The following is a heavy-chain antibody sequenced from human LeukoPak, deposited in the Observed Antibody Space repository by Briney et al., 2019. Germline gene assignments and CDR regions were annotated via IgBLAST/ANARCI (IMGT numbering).Heavy chain of an antibody. CDR1: GYTFTSYG. J-gene: IGHJ6*03. D-gene: IGHD2-8*01. Sequence: ASVKVSCKASGYTFTSYGISWVRQAPGQGLEWMGWISACNGNTNYAQKLQGRVTMTTDTSTSTAYMELRSLRSDDTAVYYCARLGPYCTNGVCPYYYYYMDVWGKGTTVTVSS. CDR2: ISACNGNT. V-gene: IGHV1-18*01. CDR3: ARLGPYCTNGVCPYYYYYMDV.